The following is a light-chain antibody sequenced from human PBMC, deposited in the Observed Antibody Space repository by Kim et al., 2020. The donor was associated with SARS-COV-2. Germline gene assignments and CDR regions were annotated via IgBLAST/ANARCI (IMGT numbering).Light chain of an antibody. Sequence: SASGGDSVNITCRASQRISSDLNGYHQRPGKAPKLLIHEASSLEKGVPPRFSGSGSGTDVTLTISSLQPEDCGTYYCQQSYSTPYTFGQGTKLEI. CDR3: QQSYSTPYT. V-gene: IGKV1-39*01. CDR2: EAS. J-gene: IGKJ2*01. CDR1: QRISSD.